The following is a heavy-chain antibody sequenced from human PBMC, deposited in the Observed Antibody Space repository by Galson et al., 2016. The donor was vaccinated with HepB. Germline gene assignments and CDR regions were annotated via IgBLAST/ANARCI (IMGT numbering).Heavy chain of an antibody. V-gene: IGHV3-23*01. Sequence: SLRLSCAASGFAFSNAWMNWVRQAPGKGLEWVSGISASGGSTDYADSVKGRFTISRDNSKNTLYLQMNSLRADDTAVYYCAKAGSTWYFDYWGQGTLVTVSS. D-gene: IGHD6-13*01. J-gene: IGHJ4*02. CDR1: GFAFSNAW. CDR3: AKAGSTWYFDY. CDR2: ISASGGST.